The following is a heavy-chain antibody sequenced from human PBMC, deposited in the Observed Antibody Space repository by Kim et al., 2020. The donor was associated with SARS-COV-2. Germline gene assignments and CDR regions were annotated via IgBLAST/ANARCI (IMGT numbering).Heavy chain of an antibody. CDR3: TTEVNGSGSYYNAHAFDI. V-gene: IGHV3-15*01. D-gene: IGHD3-10*01. J-gene: IGHJ3*02. Sequence: KGRFTISRDDSKNTLYLQMNSLKTEDTAVYYCTTEVNGSGSYYNAHAFDIWGQGTMVTVSS.